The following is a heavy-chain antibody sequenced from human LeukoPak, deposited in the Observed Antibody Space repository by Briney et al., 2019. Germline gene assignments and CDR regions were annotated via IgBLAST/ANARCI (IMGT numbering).Heavy chain of an antibody. CDR2: IYYSGST. D-gene: IGHD1-1*01. Sequence: PSETLSLTCTVSGGSISSYYWSWIRQPPGKGLEWIGYIYYSGSTNYNPSLKSRVTISVDTSKNQFSLKLSSVTAADTAVYYCARANQERLFGSWGERDYWGQGTLVTVSS. CDR1: GGSISSYY. J-gene: IGHJ4*02. V-gene: IGHV4-59*01. CDR3: ARANQERLFGSWGERDY.